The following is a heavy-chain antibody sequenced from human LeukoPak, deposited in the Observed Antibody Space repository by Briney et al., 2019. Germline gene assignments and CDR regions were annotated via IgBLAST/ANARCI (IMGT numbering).Heavy chain of an antibody. CDR2: ISNNGGTT. CDR3: ARRNSSGWYDY. V-gene: IGHV3-64*01. D-gene: IGHD6-19*01. J-gene: IGHJ4*02. CDR1: GFTFSNYA. Sequence: GGSLRLSCAASGFTFSNYALHWVRQAPGKGLEYVSAISNNGGTTYYANSVKGRFTISSDNSKNTLCLQMGSLRAEDMALYCCARRNSSGWYDYWGQGTLVTVSS.